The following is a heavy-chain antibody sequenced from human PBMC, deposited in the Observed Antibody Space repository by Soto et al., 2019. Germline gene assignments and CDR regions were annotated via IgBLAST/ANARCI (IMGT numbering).Heavy chain of an antibody. CDR1: GGSISSYY. V-gene: IGHV4-59*01. CDR2: IYYSGST. J-gene: IGHJ5*02. CDR3: GRGGQQRTYNWFDP. Sequence: SETLSLTCTVSGGSISSYYWSWIRQPPGKGLEWIGYIYYSGSTNYNPSLKSRVTISVDTSKNQFSLKLSSVTAADTAVYYCGRGGQQRTYNWFDPWGQGTLVTVSS. D-gene: IGHD6-13*01.